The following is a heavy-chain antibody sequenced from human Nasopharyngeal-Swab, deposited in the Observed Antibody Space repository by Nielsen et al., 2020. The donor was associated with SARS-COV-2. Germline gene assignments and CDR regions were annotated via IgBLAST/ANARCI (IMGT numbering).Heavy chain of an antibody. CDR1: GFTFTSSA. D-gene: IGHD3-16*02. Sequence: SVKVSCKASGFTFTSSAVQWVRQARGQRLEWIGWIVVGSGNTNYAQKFQERVTVTRDMSTSTAYMELSSLRSEDTAVYYCAADPAGYYDYVWGSYRYRNYYGLDVWGQGTTVTVSS. V-gene: IGHV1-58*01. CDR3: AADPAGYYDYVWGSYRYRNYYGLDV. J-gene: IGHJ6*02. CDR2: IVVGSGNT.